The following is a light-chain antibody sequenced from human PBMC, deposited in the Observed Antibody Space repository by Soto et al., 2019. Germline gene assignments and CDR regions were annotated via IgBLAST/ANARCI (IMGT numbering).Light chain of an antibody. CDR1: QSVSSRC. V-gene: IGKV3-20*01. Sequence: EIVLTQSPGTLSLSPGERATLSCRASQSVSSRCLAWYQQKPGQAPRLLTYGASTRDTGIPARFSGSGSGTDFTLTISSLEPEDFAVYYCQQDSSSPLTFGGGTKVDIK. CDR2: GAS. CDR3: QQDSSSPLT. J-gene: IGKJ4*01.